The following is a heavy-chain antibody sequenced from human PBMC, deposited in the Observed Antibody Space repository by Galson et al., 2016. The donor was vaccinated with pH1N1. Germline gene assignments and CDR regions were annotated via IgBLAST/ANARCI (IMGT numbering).Heavy chain of an antibody. V-gene: IGHV1-18*01. Sequence: SVKVSCKASGFTFSNYGFSRVRQAPGQGLEWMAWISAFNGDTKYAHKVQDRLTVTTDSSTNTAYMELRSLRSDDTALYFCARQSIAARPVFFDYWGQGTPVAV. D-gene: IGHD6-6*01. CDR2: ISAFNGDT. CDR1: GFTFSNYG. CDR3: ARQSIAARPVFFDY. J-gene: IGHJ4*02.